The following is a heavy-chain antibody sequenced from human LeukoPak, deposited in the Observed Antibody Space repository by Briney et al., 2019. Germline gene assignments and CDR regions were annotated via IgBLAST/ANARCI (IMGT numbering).Heavy chain of an antibody. V-gene: IGHV1-2*02. CDR3: AREYVGPMNCSSTSCYMYYFDY. Sequence: ASVKVSCKASGYTFTGYYMHWVRQAPGQGLEWMGWINPNSGGTNYAQKFQGRVTMTRDTSISTAYMELSRLRSDDTAVYYCAREYVGPMNCSSTSCYMYYFDYWGQGTLVTVSS. D-gene: IGHD2-2*02. CDR1: GYTFTGYY. CDR2: INPNSGGT. J-gene: IGHJ4*02.